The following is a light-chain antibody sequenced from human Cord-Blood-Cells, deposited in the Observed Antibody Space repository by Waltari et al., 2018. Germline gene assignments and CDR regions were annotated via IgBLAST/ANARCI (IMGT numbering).Light chain of an antibody. V-gene: IGKV3-11*01. CDR3: QQRSNWPPIT. CDR1: QSVSSY. CDR2: DAS. J-gene: IGKJ5*01. Sequence: EIVLTQSPATRPLSPGGRATLTCRSSQSVSSYLAWYQQKPGQAPRLLIYDASNRATGIPARFSGSGSGTDFTLTISSLEPEDFAVYYCQQRSNWPPITFGQGTRLEIK.